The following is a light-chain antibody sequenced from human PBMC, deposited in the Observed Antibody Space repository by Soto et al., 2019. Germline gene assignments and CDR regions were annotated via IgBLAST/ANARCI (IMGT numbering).Light chain of an antibody. CDR3: QQSFTTPLT. V-gene: IGKV1-39*01. CDR1: QNIGRF. J-gene: IGKJ4*01. CDR2: VAS. Sequence: IELTQSPSSLSASVGDRVTITCRASQNIGRFLNWHKQKPGKAPNVLINVASTLRSGVPSRFSGSGSGTDFNLTINSLKPEDFATYFCQQSFTTPLTFGGGTKVDIK.